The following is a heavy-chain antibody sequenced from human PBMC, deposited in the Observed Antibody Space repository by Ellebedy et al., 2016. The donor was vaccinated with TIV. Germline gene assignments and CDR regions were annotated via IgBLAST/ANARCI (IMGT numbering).Heavy chain of an antibody. J-gene: IGHJ1*01. CDR2: INPVSGGT. CDR3: ARGTKSSSSS. D-gene: IGHD6-6*01. Sequence: ASVKDSCXASGYTFTESYINWVRQAPGQGLEWMGWINPVSGGTNYAQKFQGRVSMTRDTPISTAYLELSSLTSDDTAIYFCARGTKSSSSSWGQGTLVTVSS. CDR1: GYTFTESY. V-gene: IGHV1-2*02.